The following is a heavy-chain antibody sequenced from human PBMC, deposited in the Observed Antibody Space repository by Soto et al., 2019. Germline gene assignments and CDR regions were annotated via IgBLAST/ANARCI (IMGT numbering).Heavy chain of an antibody. J-gene: IGHJ4*02. CDR1: GFTVSTYA. Sequence: EMQLLESGGGLVQPGGSLRLSCAASGFTVSTYAMSWVRQAPGKGLEWVSTIGGSGATYYADSVKGRFTISRDNSKNTLSLQMNSLSAEDTAVYYCAKRGTYPRLYFDYWGQGNLVTVSS. V-gene: IGHV3-23*01. D-gene: IGHD1-26*01. CDR3: AKRGTYPRLYFDY. CDR2: IGGSGAT.